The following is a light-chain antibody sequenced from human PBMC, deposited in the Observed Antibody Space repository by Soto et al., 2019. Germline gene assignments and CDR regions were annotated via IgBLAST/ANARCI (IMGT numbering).Light chain of an antibody. J-gene: IGKJ4*01. CDR2: GAS. Sequence: EIVLTQSPGTLSLSPGERATLSCRASQSVSISYLAWYQQKPGQAPRLLIYGASSKATGIPDRFSGRGSGTDFTLTISRREPEDFAVYYCQQYGSSLLTFGGGTKVEIK. CDR1: QSVSISY. V-gene: IGKV3-20*01. CDR3: QQYGSSLLT.